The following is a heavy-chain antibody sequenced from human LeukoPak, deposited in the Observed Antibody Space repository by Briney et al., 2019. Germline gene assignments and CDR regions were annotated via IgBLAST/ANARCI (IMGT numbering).Heavy chain of an antibody. D-gene: IGHD2-21*01. Sequence: PGGSLRLSCAASGFIFSDYYMSWIRQAPGKGLEWVSYISPGSTTIYYADSVKGRFTISRDNAKNSLYLQMNSLRAEDTAVYYCARDPRRVGDSPPWGQGTLVTVSS. J-gene: IGHJ4*02. V-gene: IGHV3-11*04. CDR1: GFIFSDYY. CDR2: ISPGSTTI. CDR3: ARDPRRVGDSPP.